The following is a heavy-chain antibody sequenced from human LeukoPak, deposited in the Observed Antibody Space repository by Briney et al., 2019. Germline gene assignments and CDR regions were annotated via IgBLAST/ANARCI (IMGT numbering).Heavy chain of an antibody. J-gene: IGHJ4*02. CDR3: ARSELWFGELN. D-gene: IGHD3-10*01. CDR1: GYTFTDYY. Sequence: ASVKVSCKASGYTFTDYYIHWVRQAPGQGLEWMGWINPNSGGTNYAQKLQGRVTMTTDTSTSTAYMELRSLRSDDTAVYYCARSELWFGELNWGQGTLVTVSS. CDR2: INPNSGGT. V-gene: IGHV1-2*02.